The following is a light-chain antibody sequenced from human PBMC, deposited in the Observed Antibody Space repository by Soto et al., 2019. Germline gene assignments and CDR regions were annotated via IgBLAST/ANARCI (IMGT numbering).Light chain of an antibody. CDR2: GIS. Sequence: EIVLTQSPGTLSLSPGERATLSCRASQSVSSNYLAWYQQKPGQAPRLLIYGISTRATGIPDRFSGSGSGTDFTLTIIRLEPEDFAVYYCQQYGSYPLTFGGGTKVDIK. J-gene: IGKJ4*01. CDR1: QSVSSNY. CDR3: QQYGSYPLT. V-gene: IGKV3-20*01.